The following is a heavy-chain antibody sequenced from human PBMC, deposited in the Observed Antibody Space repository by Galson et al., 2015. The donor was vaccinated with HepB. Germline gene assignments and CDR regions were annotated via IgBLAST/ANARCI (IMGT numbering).Heavy chain of an antibody. V-gene: IGHV5-51*01. J-gene: IGHJ4*02. CDR3: ARLDYARSGTYSNGDPYYFDF. CDR2: IHPGDSDT. Sequence: QSGAEVKKPGESLKISCKGSGYTFTSYWIGWVRQMPGKGLEWIGIIHPGDSDTRYSPSFQGQVTISADKSLTTAYLQWSSLRASDTAMFYCARLDYARSGTYSNGDPYYFDFWGQGTVVTVSS. D-gene: IGHD3-10*01. CDR1: GYTFTSYW.